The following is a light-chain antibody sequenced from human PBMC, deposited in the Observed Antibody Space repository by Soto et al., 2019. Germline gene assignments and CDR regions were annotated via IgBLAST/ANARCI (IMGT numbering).Light chain of an antibody. J-gene: IGKJ1*01. V-gene: IGKV3-20*01. CDR2: GVS. CDR1: QSISSSY. CDR3: QQYTDSRT. Sequence: IVLPQSPCTLSWSPGERATLSCRASQSISSSYFAWYQQKPGQAPRLLVYGVSSRATDVPDRFSGSGSGTDFTLTISRLEPEDFAVYYCQQYTDSRTFGQGTKVDI.